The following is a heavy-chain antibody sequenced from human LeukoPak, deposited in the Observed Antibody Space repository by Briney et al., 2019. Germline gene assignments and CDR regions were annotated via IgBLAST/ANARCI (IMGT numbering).Heavy chain of an antibody. CDR1: GFTFSTSS. CDR2: INGNGGTT. V-gene: IGHV3-64*01. Sequence: GGSLRLSCAASGFTFSTSSMHWVRQAPGKGLEYVSAINGNGGTTYYANSVKGRFTISRDNAKNSLYLQMNSLRDEDTALYYCVKDAGTAWGQGTLVTVSS. CDR3: VKDAGTA. J-gene: IGHJ5*02. D-gene: IGHD2-8*02.